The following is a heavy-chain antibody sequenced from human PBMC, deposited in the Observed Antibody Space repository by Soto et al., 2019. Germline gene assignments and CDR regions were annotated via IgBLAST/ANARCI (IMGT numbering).Heavy chain of an antibody. V-gene: IGHV1-69*12. J-gene: IGHJ2*01. CDR1: GGTFSSYT. CDR3: ARGNHRWLQWWYFDL. Sequence: QVQLVQSGAEVKKPGSSVTVSCKASGGTFSSYTISWVRQAPGQGLEWMGGIIPIFGTANYAQKFQGRVTSTADEATSRAYMELSSLRSEETAVYYCARGNHRWLQWWYFDLWGRGTLVTVSS. CDR2: IIPIFGTA. D-gene: IGHD5-12*01.